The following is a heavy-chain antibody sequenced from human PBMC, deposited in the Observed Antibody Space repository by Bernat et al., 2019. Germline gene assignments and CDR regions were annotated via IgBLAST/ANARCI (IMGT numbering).Heavy chain of an antibody. Sequence: QVQLVESGGGEVQPGNSLGLSCAASGFTFNTYAMHWVRQAPGKGLEWVALISYDGSTQYYADSVKGLFTISRDNSKNTLYLQMSGLRPEDTAVYYCDRNGGSRALATYFDYWGQGTLVTVSS. V-gene: IGHV3-30-3*01. CDR1: GFTFNTYA. D-gene: IGHD2-15*01. CDR2: ISYDGSTQ. CDR3: DRNGGSRALATYFDY. J-gene: IGHJ4*02.